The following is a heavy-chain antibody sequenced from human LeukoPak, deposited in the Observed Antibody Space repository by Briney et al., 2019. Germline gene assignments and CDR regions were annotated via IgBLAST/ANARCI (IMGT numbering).Heavy chain of an antibody. CDR2: IYPGDSGT. D-gene: IGHD3-22*01. V-gene: IGHV5-51*01. CDR3: ARSPTPDSSGYYSDY. CDR1: GYSFTSYW. Sequence: GESLKISCKGPGYSFTSYWIGWVRQMPGKGLEWMGIIYPGDSGTRYSPSFQGQVTISADKSISTAYLQWSSLKASDTAMYYCARSPTPDSSGYYSDYWGQGTLVTVSS. J-gene: IGHJ4*02.